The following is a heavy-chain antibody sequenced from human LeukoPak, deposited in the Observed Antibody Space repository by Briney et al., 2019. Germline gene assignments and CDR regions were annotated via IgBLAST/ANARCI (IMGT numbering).Heavy chain of an antibody. CDR1: GFTFSSYS. Sequence: AGGSLRLSCAASGFTFSSYSMNWVRQAPGKGLEWVSSISSSSGYIYYADSVKGRFTISRDNAKNTLYLQMNSLRAEDTAVYYCARDFCSSTSCYIDYWGQGTLVTVSS. D-gene: IGHD2-2*02. V-gene: IGHV3-21*01. J-gene: IGHJ4*02. CDR3: ARDFCSSTSCYIDY. CDR2: ISSSSGYI.